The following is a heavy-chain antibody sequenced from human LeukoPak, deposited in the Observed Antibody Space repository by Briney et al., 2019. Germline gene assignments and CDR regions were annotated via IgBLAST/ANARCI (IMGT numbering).Heavy chain of an antibody. CDR1: GFTFDDYA. V-gene: IGHV3-9*01. Sequence: GGSLRLSCAASGFTFDDYAMHWVRQAPGKGLEWVSGISWNSGSIGYADSVKGRFTISRDNAKNSLYLQMNSLRAEDTALYYCAKGVSYYYYGMDVWGQGTTVTVSS. D-gene: IGHD3-16*01. CDR2: ISWNSGSI. J-gene: IGHJ6*02. CDR3: AKGVSYYYYGMDV.